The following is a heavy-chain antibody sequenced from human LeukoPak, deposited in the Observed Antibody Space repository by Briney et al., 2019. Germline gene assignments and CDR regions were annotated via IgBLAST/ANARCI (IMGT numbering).Heavy chain of an antibody. D-gene: IGHD3-3*01. Sequence: PGRSLRLSCAASGFTFSSYAMHWVRQAPGKGLEGVAVISYGGSNKYYADSVKGRFTISRDNSKNTLYLQMNSLRAEDTAVYYCARGRPTGITMCGVVIKNWFDPWGQGTLVTVSS. CDR1: GFTFSSYA. J-gene: IGHJ5*02. CDR3: ARGRPTGITMCGVVIKNWFDP. V-gene: IGHV3-30-3*01. CDR2: ISYGGSNK.